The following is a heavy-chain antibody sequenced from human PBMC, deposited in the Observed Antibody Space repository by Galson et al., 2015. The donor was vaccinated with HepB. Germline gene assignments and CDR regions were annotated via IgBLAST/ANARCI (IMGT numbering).Heavy chain of an antibody. J-gene: IGHJ6*02. D-gene: IGHD6-6*01. CDR2: INPSDGRS. V-gene: IGHV1-46*01. CDR1: GYTFINYY. Sequence: SVKVSCKASGYTFINYYIHWVRQAPGQGLEWMGFINPSDGRSTYAQKIQGRVTMTRDTSTSTVYMELSSLRSEDTAVYYCARVPYKTARPGGMDYYYAMDVWGQGTTVTVSS. CDR3: ARVPYKTARPGGMDYYYAMDV.